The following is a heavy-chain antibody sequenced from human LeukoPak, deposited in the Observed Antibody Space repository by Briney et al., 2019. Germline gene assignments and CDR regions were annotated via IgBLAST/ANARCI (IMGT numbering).Heavy chain of an antibody. V-gene: IGHV3-23*01. Sequence: GGSLRHSCGPSGYTLSSYPMRWLRQPPGKGLEWVASISGSGGRTYYAHSVKGRFTVSRDNSKNTLYMQMSSLRAEDTAVYYCARNWIYVVFDYWGQGTLVTASS. CDR1: GYTLSSYP. J-gene: IGHJ4*02. D-gene: IGHD1-7*01. CDR3: ARNWIYVVFDY. CDR2: ISGSGGRT.